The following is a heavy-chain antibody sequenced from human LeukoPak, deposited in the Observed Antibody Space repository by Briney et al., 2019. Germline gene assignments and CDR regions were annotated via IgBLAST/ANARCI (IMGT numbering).Heavy chain of an antibody. J-gene: IGHJ6*03. CDR1: GYTFSDYD. CDR2: MNPTSGDT. Sequence: ASVKVSCKASGYTFSDYDVNWVRQAPGQGLEWMGWMNPTSGDTGYAQKFQVRVTMTRSMSKNTAYMELSRLRSEDTAVYFCARVVMKAFYYYYMDVWGKGTTIIISS. D-gene: IGHD2-21*01. V-gene: IGHV1-8*01. CDR3: ARVVMKAFYYYYMDV.